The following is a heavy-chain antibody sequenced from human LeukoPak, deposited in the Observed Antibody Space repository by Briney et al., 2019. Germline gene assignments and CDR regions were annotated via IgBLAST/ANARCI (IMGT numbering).Heavy chain of an antibody. CDR3: ARVRRAAGKGRGAFDI. V-gene: IGHV1-8*01. J-gene: IGHJ3*02. CDR2: MNPNSGNT. CDR1: GYTFTSYD. D-gene: IGHD6-19*01. Sequence: ASVKVSCKASGYTFTSYDINWVRQATGQGLEWMGWMNPNSGNTGYAQKFQGRVTMTRNTSISTAYMELSSPRSEDTAVYYCARVRRAAGKGRGAFDIWGQGTMVTVSS.